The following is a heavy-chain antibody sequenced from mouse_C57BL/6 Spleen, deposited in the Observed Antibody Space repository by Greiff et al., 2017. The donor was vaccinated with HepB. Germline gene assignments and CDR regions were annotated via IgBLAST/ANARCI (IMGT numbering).Heavy chain of an antibody. D-gene: IGHD4-1*01. CDR3: AVRGNWDYFDY. Sequence: DVQLQESGPGLVKPSQSLSLTCSVTGYSITSGYYWNWIRQFPGNKLEWMGYISYDGSNNYNPSLKNRISITRDTSKNQFFLKLNSVTTEDTATYYCAVRGNWDYFDYWGQGTTLTVSS. CDR2: ISYDGSN. CDR1: GYSITSGYY. J-gene: IGHJ2*01. V-gene: IGHV3-6*01.